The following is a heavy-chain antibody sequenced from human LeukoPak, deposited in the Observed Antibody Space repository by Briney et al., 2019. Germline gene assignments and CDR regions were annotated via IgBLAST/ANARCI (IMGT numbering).Heavy chain of an antibody. CDR1: GXXXTSYA. J-gene: IGHJ4*02. Sequence: GXXXTSYAXXXXXXXXXXGLEWMGWINTNTGNPTYAQGFTGRFVFSLDTSVSTAYLQISSLKAEDTAVYYCARSSGSDHWGQGTLVTVSS. D-gene: IGHD3-22*01. CDR2: INTNTGNP. CDR3: ARSSGSDH. V-gene: IGHV7-4-1*02.